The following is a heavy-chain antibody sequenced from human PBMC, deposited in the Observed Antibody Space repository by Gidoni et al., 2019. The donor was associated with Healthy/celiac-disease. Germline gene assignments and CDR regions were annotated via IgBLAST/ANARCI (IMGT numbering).Heavy chain of an antibody. CDR2: ISASGRST. D-gene: IGHD6-19*01. J-gene: IGHJ4*01. Sequence: EVQRLEYGGGLVQPGGSLRLSCAASGLTFNNYVMTWVRKAPGKGMEWVSLISASGRSTYYADSVKGRFTISRDSSKNTLYLQMNSLRAEDTAVYYCSLGQWLDYWGHGTLVTVSS. CDR3: SLGQWLDY. V-gene: IGHV3-23*01. CDR1: GLTFNNYV.